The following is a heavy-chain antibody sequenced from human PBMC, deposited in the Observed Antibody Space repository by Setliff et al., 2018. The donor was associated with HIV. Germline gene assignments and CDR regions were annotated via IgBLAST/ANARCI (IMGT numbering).Heavy chain of an antibody. D-gene: IGHD7-27*01. V-gene: IGHV3-7*01. CDR3: ARDWPGYGFDI. CDR1: GFTFSDYW. CDR2: IKQDGSEK. Sequence: GGSLRLSCAASGFTFSDYWMTWVRQAPGKGLEWVANIKQDGSEKYCVDSVRGRFTMSRDNAKNSLYLQMNSLRAEDTAVYYCARDWPGYGFDIWGQGTMVTVSS. J-gene: IGHJ3*02.